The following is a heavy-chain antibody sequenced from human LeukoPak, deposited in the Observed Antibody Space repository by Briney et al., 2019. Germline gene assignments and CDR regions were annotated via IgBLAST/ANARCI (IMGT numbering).Heavy chain of an antibody. J-gene: IGHJ4*02. D-gene: IGHD2-2*02. V-gene: IGHV3-9*01. CDR2: ISWNSGSI. Sequence: GGSLRLSCAASGFTFDDYAMHWVRQAPGKGLEWVSGISWNSGSIGYADSVKGRFTISRDTAKNSLYLQMNSLRADDTAVYYCAREGGFCTVTSCYMDYWGQGTLVTVSS. CDR3: AREGGFCTVTSCYMDY. CDR1: GFTFDDYA.